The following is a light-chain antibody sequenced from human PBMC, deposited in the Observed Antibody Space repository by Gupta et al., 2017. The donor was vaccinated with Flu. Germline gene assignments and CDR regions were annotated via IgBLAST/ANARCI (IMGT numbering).Light chain of an antibody. CDR1: NSDVGGYNY. Sequence: QSALTQPASVSGSPGQSITISCTGTNSDVGGYNYVSWYQQHPGKAPPLMIVYVSNRRSGISTRFSCATSCNTASPIITALQAEDEAEYYCCSSTNSNTLYCVFGGGTKLTFL. CDR3: CSSTNSNTLYCV. J-gene: IGLJ3*02. V-gene: IGLV2-14*01. CDR2: YVS.